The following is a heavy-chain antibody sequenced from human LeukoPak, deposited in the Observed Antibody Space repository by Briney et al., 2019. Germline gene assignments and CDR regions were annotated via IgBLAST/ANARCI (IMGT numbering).Heavy chain of an antibody. D-gene: IGHD6-6*01. CDR1: GFTFRTYA. CDR3: AKDGTSSFYYYYYMDV. CDR2: ISVGGTST. Sequence: GGSLRLSCGASGFTFRTYAMSWVRQAPGKGLEWASTISVGGTSTFYADSVKGRFTISRDNSKNMVYLQMNSLRADDTAVYYCAKDGTSSFYYYYYMDVWGKGTTFTVSS. V-gene: IGHV3-23*01. J-gene: IGHJ6*03.